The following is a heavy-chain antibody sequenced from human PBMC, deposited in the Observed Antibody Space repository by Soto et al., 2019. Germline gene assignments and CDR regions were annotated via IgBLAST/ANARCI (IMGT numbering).Heavy chain of an antibody. CDR1: GFTFDICA. J-gene: IGHJ3*02. Sequence: EVQLLESGGGLLQPGGSLRLSCAASGFTFDICAVSWLRQAPGKGLEWVSAIGCDGNNPNYADSVKGRFTMSRDNSKNTLDLQMDSLRVEDTAVYYCAKERASKSGKFFSDPFDMWGQGTMVTVSS. CDR3: AKERASKSGKFFSDPFDM. CDR2: IGCDGNNP. D-gene: IGHD1-26*01. V-gene: IGHV3-23*01.